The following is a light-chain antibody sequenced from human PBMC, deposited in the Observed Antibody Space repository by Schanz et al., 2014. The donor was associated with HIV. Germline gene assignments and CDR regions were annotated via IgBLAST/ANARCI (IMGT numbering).Light chain of an antibody. V-gene: IGKV1-39*01. J-gene: IGKJ5*01. CDR1: QSISNN. Sequence: DIQMTQSPSSLSASVGDRVTITCRASQSISNNLNWYQQKPGKAPKLLIYAVSDLQSGVPSRFSGSGSGTAFTLTISSLQPEDFASYFCQQSYSTPSITFGQGTRLEIK. CDR2: AVS. CDR3: QQSYSTPSIT.